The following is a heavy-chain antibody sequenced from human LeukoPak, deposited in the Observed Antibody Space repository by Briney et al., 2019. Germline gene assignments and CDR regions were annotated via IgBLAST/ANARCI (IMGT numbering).Heavy chain of an antibody. V-gene: IGHV4-34*01. CDR2: INHSGST. CDR3: ARHGRVAARPNWFDP. Sequence: SETLSLTCAVYSGSFSGYYWSWIRQPPGKGLEWIGEINHSGSTNYNPSLKSRVTISVDTSKNQFSLKLSSVTAADTAVYYCARHGRVAARPNWFDPWGQGTLVTVSS. J-gene: IGHJ5*02. D-gene: IGHD6-6*01. CDR1: SGSFSGYY.